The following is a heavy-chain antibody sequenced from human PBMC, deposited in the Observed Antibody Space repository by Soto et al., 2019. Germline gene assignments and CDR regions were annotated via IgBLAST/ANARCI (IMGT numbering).Heavy chain of an antibody. D-gene: IGHD2-8*01. CDR3: ARRKLEMMYVGWFDP. Sequence: QVQLQESGPGLVKPSETLSLTCAVSGDSISSRNWWSWVRQTPGKGLEYIGEIHHSGSTNYNPSLKRRVTMSVDKSKNQFSLNLNSVTAADTAIYYCARRKLEMMYVGWFDPWGQGTLVTVSS. J-gene: IGHJ5*02. CDR2: IHHSGST. CDR1: GDSISSRNW. V-gene: IGHV4-4*02.